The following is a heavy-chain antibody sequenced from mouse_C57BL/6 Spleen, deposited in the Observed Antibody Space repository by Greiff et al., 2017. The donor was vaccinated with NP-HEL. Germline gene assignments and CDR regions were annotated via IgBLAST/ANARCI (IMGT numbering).Heavy chain of an antibody. Sequence: VQLKESGPGLVKPSQSLSLTCSVTGYSITSGYYWNWIRQFPGNKLEWMGYISYDGSNNYNPSLKNRISITRDTSKNQFFLKLNSVTTEDTATYYCARLRDGYDYYAMDYWGQGTSVTVSS. D-gene: IGHD2-3*01. J-gene: IGHJ4*01. V-gene: IGHV3-6*01. CDR2: ISYDGSN. CDR1: GYSITSGYY. CDR3: ARLRDGYDYYAMDY.